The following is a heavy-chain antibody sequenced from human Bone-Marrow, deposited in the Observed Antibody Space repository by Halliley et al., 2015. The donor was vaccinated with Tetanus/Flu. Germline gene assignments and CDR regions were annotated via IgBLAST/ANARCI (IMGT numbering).Heavy chain of an antibody. Sequence: EWMGISDAGDSDTRYSPSFQGQVTISVDKPISTAYVQGSILEASDTAMYYCARRSGPLTSAFDIWGQGTKVTVSS. D-gene: IGHD3-9*01. V-gene: IGHV5-51*04. J-gene: IGHJ3*02. CDR3: ARRSGPLTSAFDI. CDR2: SDAGDSDT.